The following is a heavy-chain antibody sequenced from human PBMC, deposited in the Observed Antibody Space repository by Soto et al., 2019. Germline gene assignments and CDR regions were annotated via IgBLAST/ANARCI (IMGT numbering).Heavy chain of an antibody. CDR3: ARVGGCSGGSCYVSYYYGMDV. J-gene: IGHJ6*02. CDR2: ISAYNGNT. D-gene: IGHD2-15*01. V-gene: IGHV1-18*01. CDR1: GYTFTSYG. Sequence: ASVKVSCKASGYTFTSYGISWVRQAPGQGLEWMGWISAYNGNTNYAQKFQDRVTITADKSTSTAYMELSSLRSEDTAVYYCARVGGCSGGSCYVSYYYGMDVWGQGTTVTVSS.